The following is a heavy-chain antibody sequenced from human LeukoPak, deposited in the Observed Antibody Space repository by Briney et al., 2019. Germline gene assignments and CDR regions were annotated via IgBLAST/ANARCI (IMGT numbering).Heavy chain of an antibody. CDR3: ATSPGIAAPSGYYFDH. V-gene: IGHV7-4-1*02. D-gene: IGHD6-13*01. CDR2: INTNTGNP. J-gene: IGHJ4*02. Sequence: ASVKVSCKASGYTFSTYAMNWVRQAPGQGPEWMGWINTNTGNPTYARGFTGRFVFSLDTSVSTAYPQISSLKAEDTAVYYCATSPGIAAPSGYYFDHWGQGTLVTVSS. CDR1: GYTFSTYA.